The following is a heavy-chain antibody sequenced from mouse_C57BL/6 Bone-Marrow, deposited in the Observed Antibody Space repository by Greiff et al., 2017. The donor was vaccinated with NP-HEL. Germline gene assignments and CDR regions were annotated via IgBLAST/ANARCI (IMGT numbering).Heavy chain of an antibody. CDR3: ARVLLTGVDY. J-gene: IGHJ2*01. CDR2: ISDGGSYT. D-gene: IGHD4-1*01. Sequence: EVQLQESGGGLVKPGGSLKLSCAASGFTFSSYAMSWVRQTPEKRLEWVATISDGGSYTYYPDNVKGRFTISRDNAKNNLYLQMSHLKSEDTAMYYCARVLLTGVDYWGQGTTLTVSS. CDR1: GFTFSSYA. V-gene: IGHV5-4*01.